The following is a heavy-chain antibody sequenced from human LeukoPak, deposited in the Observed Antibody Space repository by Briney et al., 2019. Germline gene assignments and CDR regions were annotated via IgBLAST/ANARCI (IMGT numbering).Heavy chain of an antibody. CDR3: ARGPQQWLVPPRWFDP. CDR2: INHSGST. CDR1: GGSFSGYY. D-gene: IGHD6-19*01. Sequence: SEILSLTCAVYGGSFSGYYWSWIRQPPGKGLEWIGEINHSGSTNYNPSLKSRVTISVDTSKNQFSLKLSSVTAADTAVYYCARGPQQWLVPPRWFDPWGQGTLVTVSS. J-gene: IGHJ5*02. V-gene: IGHV4-34*01.